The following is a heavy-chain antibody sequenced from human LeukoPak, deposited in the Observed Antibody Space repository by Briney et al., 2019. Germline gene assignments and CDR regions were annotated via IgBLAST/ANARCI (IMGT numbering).Heavy chain of an antibody. D-gene: IGHD3-10*01. CDR3: AKDGVVRGLGPYYFDS. CDR1: GFTFTSYA. CDR2: ISYSGGTT. Sequence: GGSLRLSCASSGFTFTSYAVSWVRQAPGKGPEWVSTISYSGGTTYHTDSVKGRFTISRDISKNTVYLQMNSLKAEDTAVYYRAKDGVVRGLGPYYFDSWGQGSLVTVSS. V-gene: IGHV3-23*01. J-gene: IGHJ4*02.